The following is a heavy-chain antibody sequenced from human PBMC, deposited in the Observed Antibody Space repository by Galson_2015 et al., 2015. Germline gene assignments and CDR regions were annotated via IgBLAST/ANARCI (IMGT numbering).Heavy chain of an antibody. CDR1: GFTFSSYA. CDR3: ARGRIQLWLLNY. V-gene: IGHV3-30-3*01. Sequence: SLRLSCAASGFTFSSYAMHWVRQAPGKGLEWVAVISYDGSNKYYADSVKGRFTISRDNSKNTLYLQMNSLRAEDTVVYYCARGRIQLWLLNYWGQGTLVTVSS. D-gene: IGHD5-18*01. J-gene: IGHJ4*02. CDR2: ISYDGSNK.